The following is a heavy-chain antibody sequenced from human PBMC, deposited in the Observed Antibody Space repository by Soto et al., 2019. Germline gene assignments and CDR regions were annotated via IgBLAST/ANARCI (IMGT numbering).Heavy chain of an antibody. Sequence: SETLSLTCAVYGGSFSGYYWSWIRQPPGKGLEWIGEINHSGSTNYNPSLKSRVTISVDTSKNQFSLKLSSVTAADTAVYYCARSDIVVVPAARGAFEIWGQGTMVTVS. D-gene: IGHD2-2*01. CDR2: INHSGST. J-gene: IGHJ3*02. CDR1: GGSFSGYY. V-gene: IGHV4-34*01. CDR3: ARSDIVVVPAARGAFEI.